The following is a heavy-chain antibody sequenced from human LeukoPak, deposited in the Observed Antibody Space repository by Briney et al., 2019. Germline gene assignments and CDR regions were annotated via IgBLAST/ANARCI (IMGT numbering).Heavy chain of an antibody. CDR2: IRHDESNK. V-gene: IGHV3-30*02. CDR1: GFVFSKNG. Sequence: GGSLRLSCATSGFVFSKNGMHWVRQAPGKGLEWVAFIRHDESNKYYADSVKGRFTISRDNSKNTLYLQMNSLRAEDTAVYYCARSGYQLLNAFDIWGQGTMVTVSS. D-gene: IGHD2-2*01. J-gene: IGHJ3*02. CDR3: ARSGYQLLNAFDI.